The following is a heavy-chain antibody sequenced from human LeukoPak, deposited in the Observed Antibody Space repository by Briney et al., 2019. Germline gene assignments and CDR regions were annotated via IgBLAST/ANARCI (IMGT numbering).Heavy chain of an antibody. V-gene: IGHV4-39*07. Sequence: SETLSLTCTVSGGSISSSSYYWGWIRQPPGKGLEWIGSIYYSGSTYYNPSLKSRVTISVDTSKNQFSLKLSSVTAADTAVYYCARPVVADATFDYWGQGTLVTVSS. CDR1: GGSISSSSYY. D-gene: IGHD5-12*01. J-gene: IGHJ4*02. CDR2: IYYSGST. CDR3: ARPVVADATFDY.